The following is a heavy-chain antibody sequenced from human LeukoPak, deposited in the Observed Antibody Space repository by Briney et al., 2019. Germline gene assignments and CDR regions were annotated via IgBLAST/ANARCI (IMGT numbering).Heavy chain of an antibody. J-gene: IGHJ4*02. CDR2: INQDGNER. Sequence: GGSLRLSCAASGFSFSTSWMSWVRQAPGKGLEWVANINQDGNERNSVDSVKGRFTISRDNARNSVYLQTNSLRAEDTSVYYCARDWNWGLLNWGQGTLVTVSS. D-gene: IGHD7-27*01. CDR1: GFSFSTSW. V-gene: IGHV3-7*04. CDR3: ARDWNWGLLN.